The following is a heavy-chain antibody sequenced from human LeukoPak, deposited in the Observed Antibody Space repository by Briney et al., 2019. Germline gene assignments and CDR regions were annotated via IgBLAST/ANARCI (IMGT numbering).Heavy chain of an antibody. V-gene: IGHV3-23*01. CDR1: GFTFGDYG. CDR3: AMALDY. Sequence: PGESLRLSCAASGFTFGDYGMTWVRQAPGKGPEWVSGISHSGSSIYYADSVKGRFTISRDNSKNTLYLQMDRLRVEDTAVYYCAMALDYWGQGTLVTVSS. J-gene: IGHJ4*02. CDR2: ISHSGSSI.